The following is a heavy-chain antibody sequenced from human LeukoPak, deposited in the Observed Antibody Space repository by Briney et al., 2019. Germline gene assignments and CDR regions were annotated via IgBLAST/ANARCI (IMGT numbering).Heavy chain of an antibody. D-gene: IGHD6-13*01. CDR2: ISWDGGST. Sequence: PGGSLRLSCAASGFTFDDYAMHWVRQAPGKGLEWVSLISWDGGSTYYADSVKGRFTISRDNSKNSLYLQMNSLRAEDTALYYRAKDIGPDSSSWNGFPDYWGQGTLVTVSS. CDR3: AKDIGPDSSSWNGFPDY. CDR1: GFTFDDYA. J-gene: IGHJ4*02. V-gene: IGHV3-43D*03.